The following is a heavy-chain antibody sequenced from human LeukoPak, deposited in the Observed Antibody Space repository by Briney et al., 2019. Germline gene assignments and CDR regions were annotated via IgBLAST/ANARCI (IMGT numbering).Heavy chain of an antibody. CDR3: ARDTPQLGTDY. D-gene: IGHD7-27*01. Sequence: GGSLRLSCAASGFTFSTYWMHWVRQAPGKGLVWVSHINSDGSSTSYADSVKGRFTISRDNAKNTLYLQMNSLRDEDTAVYYCARDTPQLGTDYWGQGTLVTVSS. CDR2: INSDGSST. J-gene: IGHJ4*02. CDR1: GFTFSTYW. V-gene: IGHV3-74*01.